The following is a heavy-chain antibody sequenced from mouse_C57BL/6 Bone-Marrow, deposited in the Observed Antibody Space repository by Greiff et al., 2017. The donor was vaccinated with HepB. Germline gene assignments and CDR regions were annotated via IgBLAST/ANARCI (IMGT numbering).Heavy chain of an antibody. V-gene: IGHV5-17*01. CDR1: GFTFSDYG. J-gene: IGHJ3*01. CDR2: ISSGSSTI. Sequence: DVQLQESGGGLVKPGGSLKLSCAASGFTFSDYGMHWVRQAPEKGLEWVAYISSGSSTIYYADTVKGRFTISRDNAKNTLFLQMTSLRSEDTAMYYCAPLRFAYWGQGTLVTVSA. D-gene: IGHD6-1*01. CDR3: APLRFAY.